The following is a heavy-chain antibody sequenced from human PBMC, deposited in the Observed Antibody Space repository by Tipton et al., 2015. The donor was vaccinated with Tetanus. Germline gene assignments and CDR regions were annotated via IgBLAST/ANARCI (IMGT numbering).Heavy chain of an antibody. CDR3: ARHLYGYWFDP. D-gene: IGHD3-10*01. CDR2: IYFEEST. CDR1: GGSISDKKYY. J-gene: IGHJ5*02. Sequence: TLSLTCTVSGGSISDKKYYWGWIRQPPGRGLEWIASIYFEESTYYSPSFKSRVSIAVDRSQSVFSLNLTSATAADTAVYYCARHLYGYWFDPWGQGALVTVSS. V-gene: IGHV4-39*02.